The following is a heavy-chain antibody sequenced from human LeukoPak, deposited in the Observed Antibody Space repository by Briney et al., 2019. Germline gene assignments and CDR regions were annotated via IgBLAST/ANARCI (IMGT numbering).Heavy chain of an antibody. V-gene: IGHV4-31*03. D-gene: IGHD3-10*01. CDR3: ARYQPFAHYATGRNGYCMYV. Sequence: SQTRSLACTVWGGAGRGGGYQWTPIRQHPGKGLEWIGYLYYSGSTYYNPSLKSRVTISVDTSKNQFSLKLSSVTAADTAVYYCARYQPFAHYATGRNGYCMYVWGQATTVTVSS. J-gene: IGHJ6*02. CDR1: GGAGRGGGYQ. CDR2: LYYSGST.